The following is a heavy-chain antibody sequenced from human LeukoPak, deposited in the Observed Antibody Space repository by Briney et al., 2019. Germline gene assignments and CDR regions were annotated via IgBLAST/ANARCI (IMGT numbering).Heavy chain of an antibody. V-gene: IGHV4-59*08. CDR1: GGSISSYY. CDR2: IYYSGST. J-gene: IGHJ6*02. CDR3: ARHGLGSSWYGEYYYGMDV. D-gene: IGHD6-13*01. Sequence: SETLSLTCTVSGGSISSYYWSWIRQPPGKRLEWIGYIYYSGSTNYNPSLKSRVTISVDTSKNQFSLKLSSVTAADTAVYYCARHGLGSSWYGEYYYGMDVWGQGTTVTVSS.